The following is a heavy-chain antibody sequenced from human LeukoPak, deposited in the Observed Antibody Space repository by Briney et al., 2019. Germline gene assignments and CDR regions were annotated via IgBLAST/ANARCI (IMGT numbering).Heavy chain of an antibody. J-gene: IGHJ6*03. CDR3: ASSDFWSASRGPYYYYYYMDV. CDR2: INPSGGST. V-gene: IGHV1-46*01. Sequence: ASVKVSCKGSGGTFSSYAISWVRQAPGQGLEWMGIINPSGGSTSYAQKFQGRVTMTRDTSTSTAYMELSSLRSEDTAVYYCASSDFWSASRGPYYYYYYMDVWGKGTTVTVSS. D-gene: IGHD3-3*01. CDR1: GGTFSSYA.